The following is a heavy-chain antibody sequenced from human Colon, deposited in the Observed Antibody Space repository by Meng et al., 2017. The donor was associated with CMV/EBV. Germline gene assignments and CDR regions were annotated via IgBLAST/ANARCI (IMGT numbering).Heavy chain of an antibody. V-gene: IGHV3-21*02. CDR3: ARAPIAYDSSGYYPFDY. CDR1: AFTFSTFS. Sequence: EVQLVASGGGLVMPGGSLRLSCAASAFTFSTFSMNWVRQAPGKGLEWVSFISTSSKHIYYADSVKGRFTISRDNADNSLYLQMNSLRADDTAIYYCARAPIAYDSSGYYPFDYWGQGALVNVSS. D-gene: IGHD3-22*01. CDR2: ISTSSKHI. J-gene: IGHJ4*02.